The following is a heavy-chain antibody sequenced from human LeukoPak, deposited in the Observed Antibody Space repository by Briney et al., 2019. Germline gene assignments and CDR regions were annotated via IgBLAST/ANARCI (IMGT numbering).Heavy chain of an antibody. D-gene: IGHD3-10*01. CDR3: ARDLYLSVITMVRGNWFDP. CDR2: INTYSGNT. Sequence: GASVKVSCKASGYTFTTYGINWVRQAPGQGLEWVGWINTYSGNTDYAQNLQGRVTMTTDTSTSTAYMELRSLRSDDTAVYYCARDLYLSVITMVRGNWFDPWGQGTLVTVSS. V-gene: IGHV1-18*01. J-gene: IGHJ5*02. CDR1: GYTFTTYG.